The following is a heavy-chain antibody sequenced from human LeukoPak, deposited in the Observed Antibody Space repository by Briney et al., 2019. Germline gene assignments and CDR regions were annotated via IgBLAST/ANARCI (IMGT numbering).Heavy chain of an antibody. V-gene: IGHV4-59*01. J-gene: IGHJ3*02. CDR1: GASISSDY. CDR2: IYYSGST. CDR3: ARNDGSGSYYNVAFDI. Sequence: SETLSLTCTVSGASISSDYWSWIRQPAGKGLEWIGYIYYSGSTNYNPSLKSRITISVDTSKNQFSLKLSSVTAADTAMYYCARNDGSGSYYNVAFDIWGQGTMVTVSS. D-gene: IGHD3-10*01.